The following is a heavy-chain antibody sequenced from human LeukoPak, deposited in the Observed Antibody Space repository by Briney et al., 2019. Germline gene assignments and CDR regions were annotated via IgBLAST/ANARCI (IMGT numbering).Heavy chain of an antibody. D-gene: IGHD6-19*01. J-gene: IGHJ2*01. CDR3: ARDLASSGWPNWYFDL. CDR2: IYSGGST. V-gene: IGHV3-66*01. CDR1: GFTFRNAW. Sequence: GGSLRLSCAASGFTFRNAWMSWVRQAPGKGLEWVSVIYSGGSTYYADSVKGRFTISRDNSKNTLYLQMNSLRAEDTAVYYCARDLASSGWPNWYFDLWGRGTLVTVSS.